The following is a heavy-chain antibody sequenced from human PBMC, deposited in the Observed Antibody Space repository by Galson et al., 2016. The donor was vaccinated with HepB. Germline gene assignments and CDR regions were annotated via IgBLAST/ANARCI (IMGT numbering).Heavy chain of an antibody. CDR1: GGSFNDYS. J-gene: IGHJ6*02. CDR2: INHSGRT. V-gene: IGHV4-34*01. CDR3: ARGYGSEYYSAVSFGMDV. D-gene: IGHD3-22*01. Sequence: SETLSLTCAAYGGSFNDYSWNWIRQPPGKGLEWIGEINHSGRTNYNPSLKGRVTISVDTSKSQFSLKLKPVTAADTAVYYCARGYGSEYYSAVSFGMDVWGQGTTVTVSS.